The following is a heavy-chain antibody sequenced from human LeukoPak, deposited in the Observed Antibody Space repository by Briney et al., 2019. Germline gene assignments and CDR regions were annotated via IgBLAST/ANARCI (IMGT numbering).Heavy chain of an antibody. J-gene: IGHJ4*02. CDR3: ARVVDTHFDY. CDR2: IKSDGSDK. Sequence: PGGSLRLSCAASGFTFSTYWMSWVRQAPGKGLEWVAQIKSDGSDKYYMDSVKGRFTISRDNAKNSLYLQMNSLRAEDTAVYYCARVVDTHFDYWGQGTLVTVSS. V-gene: IGHV3-7*02. D-gene: IGHD5-18*01. CDR1: GFTFSTYW.